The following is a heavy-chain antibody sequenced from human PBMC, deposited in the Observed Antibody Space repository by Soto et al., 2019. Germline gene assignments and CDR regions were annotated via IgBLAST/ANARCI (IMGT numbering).Heavy chain of an antibody. J-gene: IGHJ5*02. V-gene: IGHV1-18*01. Sequence: QVQLVQSGAEVKKPGASVKVSCKASGYTFTSYGISWVRQAPGQGLEWMGWISAYNGNTNYAQKLQGRVTMTTDTATSTGYMELRSLSSDDTAVYGCARDQRLGGWCDPWGQGTLVTVAA. CDR1: GYTFTSYG. D-gene: IGHD6-25*01. CDR2: ISAYNGNT. CDR3: ARDQRLGGWCDP.